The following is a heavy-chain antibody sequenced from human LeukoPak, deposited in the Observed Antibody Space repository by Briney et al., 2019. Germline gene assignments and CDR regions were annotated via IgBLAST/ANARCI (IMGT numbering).Heavy chain of an antibody. CDR2: INSDGSGT. CDR1: GXTFSNYW. V-gene: IGHV3-74*01. D-gene: IGHD1-26*01. Sequence: GGSLRLSCAASGXTFSNYWMHWVRQAPGKGLVWVSRINSDGSGTDYADSVKGRFTISRDNAKNTLYLQMNSLRAEDTAVYFCAREAIVGAYNWFDPWGQGTLVTVSS. J-gene: IGHJ5*02. CDR3: AREAIVGAYNWFDP.